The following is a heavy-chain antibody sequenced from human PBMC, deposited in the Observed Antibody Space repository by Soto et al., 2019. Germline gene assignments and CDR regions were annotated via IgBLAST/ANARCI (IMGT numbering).Heavy chain of an antibody. CDR2: INPSGGST. Sequence: ASVKVSCKASGYTFTSYYMHWVRQAPGQGLEWMGIINPSGGSTSYAQKFQGRVTMTRDTSTSTVYMELSSLRSEDTAVYYCARTKETGYGDYTTKVAFDTWGQGTMVT. CDR3: ARTKETGYGDYTTKVAFDT. V-gene: IGHV1-46*01. D-gene: IGHD4-17*01. J-gene: IGHJ3*02. CDR1: GYTFTSYY.